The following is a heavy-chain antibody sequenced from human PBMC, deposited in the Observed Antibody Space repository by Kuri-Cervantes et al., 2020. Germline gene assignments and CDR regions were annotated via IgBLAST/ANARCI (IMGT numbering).Heavy chain of an antibody. J-gene: IGHJ3*02. Sequence: SQTLSLTCAVYGGSFSGYYWSWIRQPPGKGLEWIGEINHSGSTNYNPSLKSRVTISVDKSKNQFSLKLSSVTAADTAVYYCARGDYDFWSGYPSGAFDIWGQGTMVTVSS. V-gene: IGHV4-34*01. D-gene: IGHD3-3*01. CDR3: ARGDYDFWSGYPSGAFDI. CDR1: GGSFSGYY. CDR2: INHSGST.